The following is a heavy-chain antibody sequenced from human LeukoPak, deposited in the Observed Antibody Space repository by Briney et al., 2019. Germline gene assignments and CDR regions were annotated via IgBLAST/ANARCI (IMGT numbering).Heavy chain of an antibody. J-gene: IGHJ4*02. CDR3: ARTAMGDYVRFPNDY. D-gene: IGHD4-17*01. Sequence: PSETLSLTCTVSGGSISSSSYYWGWIRQPPGKGLEWIGSIYYSGSTYYNPSLKSRVTISVDTSKNQLSLKLSSATAADTAVYYCARTAMGDYVRFPNDYWGQGTLVTVSS. CDR2: IYYSGST. CDR1: GGSISSSSYY. V-gene: IGHV4-39*07.